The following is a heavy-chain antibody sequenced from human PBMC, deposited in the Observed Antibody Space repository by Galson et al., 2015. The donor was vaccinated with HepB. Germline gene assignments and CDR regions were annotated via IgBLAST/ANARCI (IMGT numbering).Heavy chain of an antibody. CDR3: AKDHRDIVVVPAAEVSPFDY. V-gene: IGHV3-23*01. J-gene: IGHJ4*02. Sequence: SLRLSCAASGFTFSSYAMSWVRQAPGKGLEWVSAISGSGGSTYYADSVKGRFTISRDNSKNTLYLQMNSLRAEDTAVYYCAKDHRDIVVVPAAEVSPFDYWGQGTLVTVSS. CDR1: GFTFSSYA. D-gene: IGHD2-2*01. CDR2: ISGSGGST.